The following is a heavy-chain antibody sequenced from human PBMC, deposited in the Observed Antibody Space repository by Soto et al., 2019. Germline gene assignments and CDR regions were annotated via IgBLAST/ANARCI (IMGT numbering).Heavy chain of an antibody. J-gene: IGHJ4*02. CDR1: GFTFSSYA. Sequence: GGSLRLSCAASGFTFSSYAMSWVRQAPGKGLEWVSAISGSGGSTYYADSVKGRFTISRDNSKNTLYLQMNSLRAEDTAVYYCAKLQGIMPMAVAGTIDYWGQGTLVTVSS. V-gene: IGHV3-23*01. CDR3: AKLQGIMPMAVAGTIDY. D-gene: IGHD6-19*01. CDR2: ISGSGGST.